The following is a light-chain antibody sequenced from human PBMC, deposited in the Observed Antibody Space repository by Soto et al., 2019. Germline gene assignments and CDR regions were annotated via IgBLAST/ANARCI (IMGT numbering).Light chain of an antibody. Sequence: QAVVTQEPSLTVSPGGTVTLTCGSSTGAVTSGHYPYWFQQKPGQAPRTLIYDASNKHSWTPARVSGSLLGGKAALTLSGAQPEDEAEYYCLLSYSGARGGVFGGGTKLTVL. J-gene: IGLJ3*02. CDR3: LLSYSGARGGV. V-gene: IGLV7-46*01. CDR2: DAS. CDR1: TGAVTSGHY.